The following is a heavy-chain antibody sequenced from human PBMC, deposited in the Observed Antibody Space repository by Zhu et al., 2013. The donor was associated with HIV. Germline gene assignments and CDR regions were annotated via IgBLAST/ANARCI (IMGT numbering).Heavy chain of an antibody. CDR1: GGTFSSYA. V-gene: IGHV1-69*01. J-gene: IGHJ6*02. CDR3: APGDYGEGPDGYYYYGMDV. CDR2: IIPIFGTA. D-gene: IGHD4-17*01. Sequence: QVQLVQSGAEVKKPGSSVKVSCKASGGTFSSYAISWVRQAPGQGLEWMGGIIPIFGTANYAQKFQGRVTITADESTSTAYMELSSLRSEDTAVYYCAPGDYGEGPDGYYYYGMDVWGQGTTSPSP.